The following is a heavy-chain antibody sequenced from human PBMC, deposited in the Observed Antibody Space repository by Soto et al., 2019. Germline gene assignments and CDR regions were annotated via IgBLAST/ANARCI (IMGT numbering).Heavy chain of an antibody. Sequence: SQPLSVPYTVAGGSSISYYWSWFLQSPGKRMEWIGPAHHSRGPSYNPSLQSRVAISLDTSKSQLPLKVPSVTATHTAVYYCARQGFGPLHGLVDVWGQGTTVIVSS. CDR3: ARQGFGPLHGLVDV. V-gene: IGHV4-59*08. CDR1: GGSSISYY. CDR2: AHHSRGP. J-gene: IGHJ6*02. D-gene: IGHD3-10*01.